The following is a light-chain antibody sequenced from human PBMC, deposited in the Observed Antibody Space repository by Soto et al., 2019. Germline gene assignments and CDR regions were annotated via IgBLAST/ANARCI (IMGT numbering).Light chain of an antibody. J-gene: IGLJ2*01. CDR3: SSYTSSSTLVV. Sequence: QSALTQPASVSGSPGQSITISCTGTSSDVGGYNYVSWYQQHPGKAPKLMIYDVSDRPSGVSNRFSGSKSGNTASLTISGLHAEDEADYYCSSYTSSSTLVVFGRGTKLTVL. CDR2: DVS. V-gene: IGLV2-14*01. CDR1: SSDVGGYNY.